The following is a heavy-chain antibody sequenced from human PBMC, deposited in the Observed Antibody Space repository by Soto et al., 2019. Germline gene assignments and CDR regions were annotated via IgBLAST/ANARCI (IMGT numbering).Heavy chain of an antibody. CDR1: GFTFSSYA. CDR2: ISYDGGNK. CDR3: ARDGFMPYGGKADY. J-gene: IGHJ4*02. Sequence: QVQLVESGGGVVQPGRSLRLSCAASGFTFSSYAVHWVRQAPGKGLEWVAIISYDGGNKYYADSVKGRFTISRDNSKNTLYLPMNSLRAEDTAVYSCARDGFMPYGGKADYWGQGTLVTVSS. D-gene: IGHD4-17*01. V-gene: IGHV3-30-3*01.